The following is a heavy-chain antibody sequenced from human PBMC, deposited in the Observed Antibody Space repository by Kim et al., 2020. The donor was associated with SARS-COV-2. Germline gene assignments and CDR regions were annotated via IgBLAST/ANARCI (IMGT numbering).Heavy chain of an antibody. J-gene: IGHJ6*02. V-gene: IGHV4-39*01. CDR1: GGSISSSSYY. CDR3: ARHSSAAGTLYCYYYGMDV. Sequence: SETLSLTCTVSGGSISSSSYYWGWIRQPPGKGLEWIGSIYYSGSTYYNPSLKSRVTISVDTSKNQFSLKLSSVTAADTAVYYCARHSSAAGTLYCYYYGMDVWGQGTTVTVSS. CDR2: IYYSGST. D-gene: IGHD6-13*01.